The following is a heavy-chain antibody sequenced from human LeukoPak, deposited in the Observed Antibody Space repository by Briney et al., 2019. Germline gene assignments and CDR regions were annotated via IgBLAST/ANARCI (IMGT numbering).Heavy chain of an antibody. Sequence: SVKVSCKASGGTLSRYAISWVRQAPGQSPEWMGGIIPIFGTTNYAQKFQGRVTITADESTSTAYMELSSLRSEDTAVYYCARIVGIASRGYFDYWGQGTLVTDSS. J-gene: IGHJ4*02. CDR3: ARIVGIASRGYFDY. CDR1: GGTLSRYA. V-gene: IGHV1-69*13. D-gene: IGHD3-10*01. CDR2: IIPIFGTT.